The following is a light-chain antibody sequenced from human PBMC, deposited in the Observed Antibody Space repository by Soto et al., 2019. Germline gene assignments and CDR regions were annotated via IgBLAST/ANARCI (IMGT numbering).Light chain of an antibody. CDR3: QQYGSLRT. J-gene: IGKJ1*01. CDR2: GAS. Sequence: EIGLSQSPGTLSLSPGERATLSCRASQSVSSSYLAWYQQKPGQAPRLLIYGASSRATGIPDRFSGSGSGTDFTLTISRLEPEDFAVYYCQQYGSLRTFGQGTNVDIK. V-gene: IGKV3-20*01. CDR1: QSVSSSY.